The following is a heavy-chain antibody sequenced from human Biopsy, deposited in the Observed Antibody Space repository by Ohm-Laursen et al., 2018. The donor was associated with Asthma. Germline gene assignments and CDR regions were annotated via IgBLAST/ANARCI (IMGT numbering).Heavy chain of an antibody. CDR1: GYNFISFA. D-gene: IGHD3-9*01. CDR3: ARTYYDFLTGQVNDAFAL. V-gene: IGHV1-3*04. CDR2: VNTGNGDT. Sequence: SVKVSCKASGYNFISFAIHWVRQAPGQRLEWMGWVNTGNGDTKYSQKFQGRVTITRDTSASTAYMELRSLRSEDTAMYYCARTYYDFLTGQVNDAFALWGQGAVVTVSS. J-gene: IGHJ3*01.